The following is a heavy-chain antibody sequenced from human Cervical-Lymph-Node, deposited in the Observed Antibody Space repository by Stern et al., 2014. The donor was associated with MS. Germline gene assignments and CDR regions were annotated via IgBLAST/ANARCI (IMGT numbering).Heavy chain of an antibody. V-gene: IGHV4-31*03. CDR3: ARDRDYGAGGIDY. Sequence: LQLQESGPGLVKPSQTLSLTCTVSGDSISSGGHYWSWIRQHPGKGLEWIGYIFYSGGTFYNPSLKSRLTISVDTSKNQFSLKLTSVTAADTAVYYCARDRDYGAGGIDYWGQGTLVTVSS. D-gene: IGHD4-17*01. CDR2: IFYSGGT. J-gene: IGHJ4*02. CDR1: GDSISSGGHY.